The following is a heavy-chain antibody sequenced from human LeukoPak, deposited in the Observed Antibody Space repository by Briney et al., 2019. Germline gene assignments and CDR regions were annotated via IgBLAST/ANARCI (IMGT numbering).Heavy chain of an antibody. CDR3: AGGQMFTSGGFDD. J-gene: IGHJ4*02. V-gene: IGHV3-53*01. Sequence: PGESLRLSCAASGFSVSNKYMSWVRQAPGKGLEWVSVIYTGGDTYYADSVRGRFTISIDNSKNTVNLQMNSLRAEDTALYYCAGGQMFTSGGFDDWGQGTLVTVSS. CDR2: IYTGGDT. CDR1: GFSVSNKY. D-gene: IGHD6-19*01.